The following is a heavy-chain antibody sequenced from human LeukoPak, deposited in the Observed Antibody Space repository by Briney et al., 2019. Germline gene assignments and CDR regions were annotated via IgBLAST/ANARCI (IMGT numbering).Heavy chain of an antibody. Sequence: GGSLRLSCAGSGFTFSASAMHWVRQVSGKGLEWVGRIRTKTNNYATTYGASVRGRFTVSRDDSKNTAYLQMNNLKTEDTAIYFCSSYDNAGNYYLNYWGQGTLVTVSS. CDR2: IRTKTNNYAT. CDR1: GFTFSASA. D-gene: IGHD3-22*01. V-gene: IGHV3-73*01. J-gene: IGHJ4*02. CDR3: SSYDNAGNYYLNY.